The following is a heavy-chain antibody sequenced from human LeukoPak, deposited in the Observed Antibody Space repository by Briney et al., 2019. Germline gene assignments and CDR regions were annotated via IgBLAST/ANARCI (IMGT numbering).Heavy chain of an antibody. CDR3: ARDARGSGSYYNVYYYYYYYMDV. V-gene: IGHV3-48*04. CDR2: ISSSSSTI. J-gene: IGHJ6*03. Sequence: GGSLRLSCAASGFTFSSYSMNWVRQAPGKGLEWVSYISSSSSTIYYADSVKGRFIISRDNAKTSLSLQMNSLRAEDTAVYYCARDARGSGSYYNVYYYYYYYMDVWGKGTTVTISS. CDR1: GFTFSSYS. D-gene: IGHD3-10*01.